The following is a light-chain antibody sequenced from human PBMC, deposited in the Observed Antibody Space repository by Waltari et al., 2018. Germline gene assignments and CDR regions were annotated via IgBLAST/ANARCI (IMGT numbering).Light chain of an antibody. CDR1: SSDVGGFSY. Sequence: QSALTQPPSASGSPGQSVTISCTGTSSDVGGFSYVSWFQQHPGKAPKLIIYEVAKRPSGVPDRFSGSKSGNTASLTVSGLQAEDEADYYCSSYGGDNNYVFGSGTKVIVL. V-gene: IGLV2-8*01. CDR3: SSYGGDNNYV. CDR2: EVA. J-gene: IGLJ1*01.